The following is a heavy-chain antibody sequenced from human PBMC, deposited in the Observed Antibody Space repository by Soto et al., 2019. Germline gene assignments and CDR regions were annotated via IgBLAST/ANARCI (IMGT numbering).Heavy chain of an antibody. V-gene: IGHV3-23*01. CDR3: AKALGDSWRQSAVEM. CDR2: ISATGESR. CDR1: GFSFSEYS. Sequence: DVQLLESGGGLVQPGGGSLRLSCEASGFSFSEYSMSWVRQSPGKGLEWVSGISATGESRHYAQAVRGRFAISRDNSRNPLYLQMSSLSAADTSVYSCAKALGDSWRQSAVEMWGLWTMVTVTS. D-gene: IGHD1-26*01. J-gene: IGHJ3*02.